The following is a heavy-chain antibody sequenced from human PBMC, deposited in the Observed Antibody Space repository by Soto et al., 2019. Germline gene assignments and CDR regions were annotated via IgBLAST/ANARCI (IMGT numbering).Heavy chain of an antibody. V-gene: IGHV3-33*03. D-gene: IGHD1-7*01. CDR3: ARGNWNYGYFDY. J-gene: IGHJ4*02. CDR1: GFTFNNYG. CDR2: IWYDGSYK. Sequence: QVQLVESGGGVVQPGRSLRLSCAASGFTFNNYGMHWVRQAPGKGLVWVAVIWYDGSYKYNADSVKGRFTISRDTSTNTLYLQMNSLRGEDTAVYHCARGNWNYGYFDYWGQGTLVTVSS.